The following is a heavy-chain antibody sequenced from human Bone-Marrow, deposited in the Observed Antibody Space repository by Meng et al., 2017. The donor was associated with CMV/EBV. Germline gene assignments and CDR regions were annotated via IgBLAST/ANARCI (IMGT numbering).Heavy chain of an antibody. CDR1: GFTFSSYG. Sequence: GESLKISCTASGFTFSSYGMHWVRQTPGKGLEWVIFIRHDGNYIFDAASVKGRFTVSRDNSKNTLFLQMNSLRPEDTGIYYCAKGQTADYWGQGKLVTVSS. CDR3: AKGQTADY. J-gene: IGHJ4*02. CDR2: IRHDGNYI. V-gene: IGHV3-30*02.